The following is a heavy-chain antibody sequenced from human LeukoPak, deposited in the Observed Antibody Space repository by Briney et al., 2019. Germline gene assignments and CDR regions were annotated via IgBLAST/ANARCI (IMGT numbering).Heavy chain of an antibody. CDR1: GGSISSSSYY. J-gene: IGHJ4*02. CDR2: IYYSGST. Sequence: SETLSLTCTVSGGSISSSSYYWGWIRQPPGKGLEWIGSIYYSGSTYYNPSLKSRVTISVDTSKNQFSLKLSSVTAADTAVYYCARLRYGYSGDYWGQGTLVTVSS. D-gene: IGHD3-22*01. CDR3: ARLRYGYSGDY. V-gene: IGHV4-39*01.